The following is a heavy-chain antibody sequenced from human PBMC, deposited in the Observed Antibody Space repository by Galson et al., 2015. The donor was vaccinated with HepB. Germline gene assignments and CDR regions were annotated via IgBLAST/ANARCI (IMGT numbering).Heavy chain of an antibody. D-gene: IGHD3-10*01. CDR2: MNPNSGNT. CDR1: GYTFTSYD. V-gene: IGHV1-8*01. Sequence: SVKVSCKASGYTFTSYDINWVRQATGQGLEWMGWMNPNSGNTGYAQKFQGRVTMTRNTSISTAYMELSSLRSEDTAVYYCARGRILWFGELSWWGQGTLVTVSS. J-gene: IGHJ4*02. CDR3: ARGRILWFGELSW.